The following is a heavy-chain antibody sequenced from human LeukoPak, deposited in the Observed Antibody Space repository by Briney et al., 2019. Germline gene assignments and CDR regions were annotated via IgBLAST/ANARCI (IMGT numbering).Heavy chain of an antibody. CDR3: AKDEFSSTSCYGMDV. J-gene: IGHJ6*02. V-gene: IGHV3-23*01. Sequence: GGSLRLSCAASGFTFSSYAMSWVRQAPGKGLEWVSAISGSGGSTYYADSVKGRFTISRDNSKSTLYLQMNSLRAEDTAVYYCAKDEFSSTSCYGMDVWGQGTTVTVSS. CDR1: GFTFSSYA. D-gene: IGHD2-2*01. CDR2: ISGSGGST.